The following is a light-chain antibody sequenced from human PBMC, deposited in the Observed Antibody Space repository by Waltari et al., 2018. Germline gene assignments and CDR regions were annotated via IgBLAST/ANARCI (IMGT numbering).Light chain of an antibody. Sequence: DIQMTQSPSTLSASAGDRVTITCRASQNINSWLAWYQQKPGKAPKLLIHAASSLQSGVPSRFSGGGAGTEFHLTISNLQPDDFATYYCQQYETYSGTFGQGTKVEIK. CDR1: QNINSW. J-gene: IGKJ1*01. V-gene: IGKV1-5*01. CDR2: AAS. CDR3: QQYETYSGT.